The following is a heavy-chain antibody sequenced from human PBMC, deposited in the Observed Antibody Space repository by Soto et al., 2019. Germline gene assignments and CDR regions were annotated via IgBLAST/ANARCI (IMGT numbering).Heavy chain of an antibody. CDR3: AKAFVVVPAAICDY. Sequence: GGSLRLSCAASGFTFSSYAMSWVRQAPGKGLEWVSAISGSGGSTYYADSVKGRFTISRDNSKNTLYLQMNSLRAEDTAVYYCAKAFVVVPAAICDYWGQGTLVTVSS. V-gene: IGHV3-23*01. D-gene: IGHD2-2*01. CDR1: GFTFSSYA. CDR2: ISGSGGST. J-gene: IGHJ4*02.